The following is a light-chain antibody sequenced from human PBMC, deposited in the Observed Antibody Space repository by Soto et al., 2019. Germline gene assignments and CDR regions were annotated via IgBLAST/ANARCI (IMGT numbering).Light chain of an antibody. J-gene: IGLJ2*01. CDR1: STYNL. CDR2: EGS. V-gene: IGLV2-23*01. CDR3: SSYAGAVV. Sequence: QSALTQPASVSGSPGQSITISCTGTSTYNLVSWYQHHPGKAPKLMIYEGSNRPSRISNRFSGSKSGNTASLTISGLQAEDEAYYYCSSYAGAVVFGGGTQLTVL.